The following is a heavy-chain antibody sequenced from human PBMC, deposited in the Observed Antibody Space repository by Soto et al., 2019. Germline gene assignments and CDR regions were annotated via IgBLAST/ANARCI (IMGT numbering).Heavy chain of an antibody. CDR3: ARDVI. V-gene: IGHV3-7*05. Sequence: EVQLVESGGGLVQPGGSQRLSCAASGFSLSSFWMSWVRQAPGKGLEWVAAIKEDGSEKNYVDSVRGRFTISRDNAKNSLYLQMNSLRADDTAVYYCARDVIWGQGSLVTVSS. CDR1: GFSLSSFW. J-gene: IGHJ4*02. CDR2: IKEDGSEK.